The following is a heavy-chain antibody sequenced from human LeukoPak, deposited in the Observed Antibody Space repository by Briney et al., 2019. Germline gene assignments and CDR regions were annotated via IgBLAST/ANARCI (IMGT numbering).Heavy chain of an antibody. J-gene: IGHJ4*02. CDR2: ISYDGSDK. Sequence: PGGSLRLSCAASGFPFSSFTMHWVRQAPGKGLEWVAVISYDGSDKYYADSVKGRFTISRDNSKNTLYLQMNSLRAEDTAVYYCAKEFSSGWLRVPANDYWGQGTLVTVSS. D-gene: IGHD6-19*01. CDR3: AKEFSSGWLRVPANDY. CDR1: GFPFSSFT. V-gene: IGHV3-30*04.